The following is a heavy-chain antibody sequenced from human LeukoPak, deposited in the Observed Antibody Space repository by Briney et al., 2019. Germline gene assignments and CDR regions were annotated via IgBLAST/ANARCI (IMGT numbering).Heavy chain of an antibody. D-gene: IGHD3-3*01. CDR3: ARTTYYDFWSGYTLPFDY. Sequence: SETLSLTCAVYGGSFSGYYWSWIRQPPGKGLEWIGEINHSGSTNYNPSLKSRVTISVDTSKNQFSLKLSSVIAADTAVYYCARTTYYDFWSGYTLPFDYWGQGTLVTVSS. V-gene: IGHV4-34*01. J-gene: IGHJ4*02. CDR1: GGSFSGYY. CDR2: INHSGST.